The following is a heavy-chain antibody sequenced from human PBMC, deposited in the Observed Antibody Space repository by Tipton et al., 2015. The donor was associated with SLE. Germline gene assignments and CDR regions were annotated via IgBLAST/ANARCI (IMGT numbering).Heavy chain of an antibody. V-gene: IGHV4-34*01. Sequence: TLSLTCSVYGGSFTTYYWSWIRQPPGRGLEWIGEINHSGSSDYNPSLKSRVTISVDTSKNQFSLRLSSVTAADTAVYYCARGPFWSGSWDYWGQGTLVTVSS. D-gene: IGHD3-3*01. J-gene: IGHJ4*02. CDR1: GGSFTTYY. CDR2: INHSGSS. CDR3: ARGPFWSGSWDY.